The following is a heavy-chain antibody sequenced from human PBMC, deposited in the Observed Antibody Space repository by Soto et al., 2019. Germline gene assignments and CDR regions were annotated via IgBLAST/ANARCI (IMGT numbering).Heavy chain of an antibody. V-gene: IGHV3-7*01. CDR1: GFTFGSYW. CDR2: IKPDGSAT. Sequence: EVQLVESGGGLVQPGGSLRLSCAVSGFTFGSYWMNWVRLIPGKGLEWVAYIKPDGSATYYVDSVKGRFTISRDNAKNSLYLQMNSLRVEDTSVYYCARAGYCGPGCYYFDYWGQGTLVTVSS. D-gene: IGHD2-21*02. J-gene: IGHJ4*02. CDR3: ARAGYCGPGCYYFDY.